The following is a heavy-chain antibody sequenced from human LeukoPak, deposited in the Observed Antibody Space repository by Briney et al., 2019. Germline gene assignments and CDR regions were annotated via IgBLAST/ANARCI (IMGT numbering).Heavy chain of an antibody. D-gene: IGHD5-18*01. CDR1: GYTFTSYD. V-gene: IGHV1-8*03. J-gene: IGHJ6*03. Sequence: ASVKVSCKASGYTFTSYDINRVRQATGQGLEWMGWMNPNSGNTGYAQKFQGRVTITRNTSISTAYMELSSLRSEDTAVYYCARGSIGHLWLNYYYYMDVWGKGTTVTVSS. CDR2: MNPNSGNT. CDR3: ARGSIGHLWLNYYYYMDV.